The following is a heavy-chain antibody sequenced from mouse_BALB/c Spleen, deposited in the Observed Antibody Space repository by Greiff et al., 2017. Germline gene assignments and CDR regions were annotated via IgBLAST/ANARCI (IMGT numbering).Heavy chain of an antibody. V-gene: IGHV14-4*02. Sequence: DVKLVESGAELVRSGASVKLSCTASGFNIKDYYMHWVKQRPEQGLEWIGWIDPENGDTEYAPKFQGKATMTADTSSNTAYLQLSSLTSEDTAVYYCNIYYDYDGFAYWGQGTLVTGSA. CDR2: IDPENGDT. D-gene: IGHD2-4*01. J-gene: IGHJ3*01. CDR1: GFNIKDYY. CDR3: NIYYDYDGFAY.